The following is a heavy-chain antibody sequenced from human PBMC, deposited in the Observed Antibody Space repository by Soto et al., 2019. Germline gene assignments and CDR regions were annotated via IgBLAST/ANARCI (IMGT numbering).Heavy chain of an antibody. CDR3: AKGRSSNWLYYFDY. CDR1: GFTFSSYT. J-gene: IGHJ4*02. Sequence: GGSLRLSCAASGFTFSSYTLSWVRQAPGKGLEWVSGISGSGDTTYSAESVKGRFTISRDNSKNMVFLEMNSLRAEDTAVYYCAKGRSSNWLYYFDYWGQGTLVTVSS. V-gene: IGHV3-23*01. D-gene: IGHD4-4*01. CDR2: ISGSGDTT.